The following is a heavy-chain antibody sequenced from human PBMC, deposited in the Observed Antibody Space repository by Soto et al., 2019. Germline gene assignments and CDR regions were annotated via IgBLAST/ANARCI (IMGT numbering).Heavy chain of an antibody. D-gene: IGHD5-12*01. J-gene: IGHJ6*02. CDR3: ARVRRDGYNYYYYGMDV. V-gene: IGHV4-39*07. Sequence: PSETLSLTCTVSGGSISSSSYYWGWIRQPPGKGLEWIGSIYYSGSTYYNPSLKSRVTISVDTSKNQFSLKLSSVTAADTAVYYCARVRRDGYNYYYYGMDVWGQGTTVTVSS. CDR2: IYYSGST. CDR1: GGSISSSSYY.